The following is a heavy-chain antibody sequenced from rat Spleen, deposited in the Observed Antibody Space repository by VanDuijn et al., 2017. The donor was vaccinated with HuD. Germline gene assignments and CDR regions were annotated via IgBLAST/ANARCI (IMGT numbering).Heavy chain of an antibody. CDR1: GYSITSNY. Sequence: EVQLQESGPGLVKPSQSLSLTCSVTGYSITSNYWDWIRKFPGNKMEWIGHISYSGSTSYNPSLKRRISITRDTSKNQFFLQVNSVTTEDTATYYCARSVLYYGLYYFDYWGQGVMVTVSS. D-gene: IGHD1-6*01. V-gene: IGHV3-1*01. J-gene: IGHJ2*01. CDR2: ISYSGST. CDR3: ARSVLYYGLYYFDY.